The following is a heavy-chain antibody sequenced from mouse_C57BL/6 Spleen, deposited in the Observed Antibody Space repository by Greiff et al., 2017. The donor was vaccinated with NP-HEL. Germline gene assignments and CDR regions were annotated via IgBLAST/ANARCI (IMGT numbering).Heavy chain of an antibody. CDR2: IDPENGDT. D-gene: IGHD1-1*01. Sequence: EVKLMESGAELVRPGASVKLSCTASGFNIKDDYMHWVKQRPEQGLEWIGWIDPENGDTEYASKFQGKATITADTSSNTAYLQLSSLTSEDTAVYYCTTTDYGTSAWFAYWGQGTLVTVSA. CDR3: TTTDYGTSAWFAY. CDR1: GFNIKDDY. J-gene: IGHJ3*01. V-gene: IGHV14-4*01.